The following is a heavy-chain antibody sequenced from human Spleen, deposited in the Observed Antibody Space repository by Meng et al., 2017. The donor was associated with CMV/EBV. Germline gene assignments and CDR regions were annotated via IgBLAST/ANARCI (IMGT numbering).Heavy chain of an antibody. CDR3: ARGQPMAAVDY. Sequence: SETLSLTCAVYGGSFSDYYWTWIRQLPGKGLEWIGEINHGGYSIYNPSLKGRVTISLDTSKNQFSLNVKSVTAADTAVYYCARGQPMAAVDYWGQGTLVTVSS. J-gene: IGHJ4*02. CDR1: GGSFSDYY. D-gene: IGHD6-13*01. CDR2: INHGGYS. V-gene: IGHV4-34*01.